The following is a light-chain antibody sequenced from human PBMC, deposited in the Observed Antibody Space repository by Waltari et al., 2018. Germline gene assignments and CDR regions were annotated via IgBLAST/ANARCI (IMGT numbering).Light chain of an antibody. CDR2: VAS. CDR3: QQYDAYPWT. CDR1: QDIHSY. J-gene: IGKJ1*01. V-gene: IGKV1-16*01. Sequence: DIQMTQSPSSLSASVGDRVTITCRASQDIHSYLAWYQLKPGKAPKSLIFVASSLQSGASSRFSGSESGTDFTLTISSLQPDDVATYCCQQYDAYPWTFGQGTKVEIK.